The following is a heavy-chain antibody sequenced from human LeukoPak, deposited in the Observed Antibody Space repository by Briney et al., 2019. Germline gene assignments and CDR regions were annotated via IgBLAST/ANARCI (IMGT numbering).Heavy chain of an antibody. CDR2: ISSSGSTI. CDR1: GFTFSDYY. D-gene: IGHD1-26*01. Sequence: GGSLTLSCAASGFTFSDYYMSWIRQAPGKGLEWVSYISSSGSTIYYADSVKGRFTISRDNAKNSLYLQMNSLRAEDTAVYYCAREPSIVGATTGYFDYWGQGTLVTVSS. J-gene: IGHJ4*02. CDR3: AREPSIVGATTGYFDY. V-gene: IGHV3-11*01.